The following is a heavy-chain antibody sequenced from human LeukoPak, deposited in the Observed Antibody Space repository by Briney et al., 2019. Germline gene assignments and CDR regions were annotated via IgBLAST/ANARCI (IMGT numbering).Heavy chain of an antibody. CDR2: IYSGGST. V-gene: IGHV3-66*01. CDR3: ARDYRDSSGYYLGYYYYGMVV. Sequence: TGGSLRLSCAASGFTFSSYAMSWVRQAPGKGLEWVSVIYSGGSTYYADSVKGRFTISRDNSKNTLYLQMNSLRAEDTAVYYCARDYRDSSGYYLGYYYYGMVVWGQGTTVVVSS. J-gene: IGHJ6*02. D-gene: IGHD3-22*01. CDR1: GFTFSSYA.